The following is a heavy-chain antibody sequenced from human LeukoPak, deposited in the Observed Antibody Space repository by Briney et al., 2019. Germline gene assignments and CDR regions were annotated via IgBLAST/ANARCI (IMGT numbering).Heavy chain of an antibody. Sequence: PGGSLRLSCAASGFTFSSYSMNWVRQAPGKGLEWVSSISSSSSYIYYADSVKGRFTISRDNAKNSLYLQMNSLRAEDTAVYYCARGYSYGASGFHYWGQGTLVTVSP. V-gene: IGHV3-21*01. D-gene: IGHD5-18*01. CDR2: ISSSSSYI. J-gene: IGHJ4*02. CDR1: GFTFSSYS. CDR3: ARGYSYGASGFHY.